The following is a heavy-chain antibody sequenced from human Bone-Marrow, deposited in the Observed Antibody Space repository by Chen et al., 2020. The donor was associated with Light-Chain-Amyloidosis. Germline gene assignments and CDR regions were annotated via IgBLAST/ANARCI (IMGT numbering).Heavy chain of an antibody. CDR1: RFIFSDYG. D-gene: IGHD1-26*01. V-gene: IGHV3-74*01. CDR3: ARDSRGGDGWVTFDM. CDR2: IDRDGSRT. Sequence: EVQLVESGGGLVQPGGSLRLSCAAPRFIFSDYGLHWVRQAPGTGPVWVSRIDRDGSRTYYADFVMGRFTISRDNAKNTLNLQMNSLRVDDTAVYYCARDSRGGDGWVTFDMWGQGTMVTVSS. J-gene: IGHJ3*02.